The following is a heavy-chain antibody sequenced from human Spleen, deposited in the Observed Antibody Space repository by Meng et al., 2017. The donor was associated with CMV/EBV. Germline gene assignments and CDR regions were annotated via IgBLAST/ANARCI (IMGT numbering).Heavy chain of an antibody. D-gene: IGHD3-16*01. Sequence: QLQESAPGLVKPSETLSRTCTVSGGSISRSSYYWGWIRQPPGKGLEWIGSIYYSGSTNYNPSLKSRVTMSVDTSKNQFSLKLSSVTAADTAVYYCARDSPWADYWGQGTLVTVSS. V-gene: IGHV4-39*07. J-gene: IGHJ4*02. CDR3: ARDSPWADY. CDR1: GGSISRSSYY. CDR2: IYYSGST.